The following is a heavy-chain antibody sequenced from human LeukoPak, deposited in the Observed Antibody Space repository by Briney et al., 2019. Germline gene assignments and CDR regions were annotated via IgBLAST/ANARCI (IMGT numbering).Heavy chain of an antibody. CDR1: GGSISSYY. D-gene: IGHD2-15*01. V-gene: IGHV4-59*01. CDR3: TRGSRYCSSGSCYGWFDP. CDR2: IYNSGST. Sequence: SETLSLTCTVSGGSISSYYWSWIRQPPGKGLEWIGYIYNSGSTNYNPSLKSRVTISVDTSKNQFSLKLNSVTAADTAIYHCTRGSRYCSSGSCYGWFDPWGQGTLVTVSS. J-gene: IGHJ5*02.